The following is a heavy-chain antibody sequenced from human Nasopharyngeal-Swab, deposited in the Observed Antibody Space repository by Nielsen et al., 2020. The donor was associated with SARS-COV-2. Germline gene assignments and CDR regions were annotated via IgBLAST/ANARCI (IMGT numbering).Heavy chain of an antibody. CDR2: ITPFNGNA. J-gene: IGHJ6*02. V-gene: IGHV1-45*02. CDR1: GFSITYRF. CDR3: ASGQCINGVCNPTDGLDV. D-gene: IGHD2-8*01. Sequence: SVKVSCKASGFSITYRFLHWMRQAPGQALEWMGWITPFNGNAKYAQKFQGRVSITRDGSRTTASLELSSLRPDDTAMYFCASGQCINGVCNPTDGLDVWGQGTAVTVSS.